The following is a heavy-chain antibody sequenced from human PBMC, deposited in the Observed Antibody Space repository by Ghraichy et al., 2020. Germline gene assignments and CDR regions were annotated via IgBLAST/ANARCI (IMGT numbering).Heavy chain of an antibody. J-gene: IGHJ4*02. CDR3: ARVNQIDSTNQIFGY. D-gene: IGHD2/OR15-2a*01. Sequence: GGSLRLSCAASGFTLSSYSMNWVRQAPGKGPEWVSYIDSSGTPIHYADSVKGRFTISRDNAKNSLYLQLNSLRAEDTAVYYCARVNQIDSTNQIFGYWGRGTLVTVSS. CDR1: GFTLSSYS. V-gene: IGHV3-48*01. CDR2: IDSSGTPI.